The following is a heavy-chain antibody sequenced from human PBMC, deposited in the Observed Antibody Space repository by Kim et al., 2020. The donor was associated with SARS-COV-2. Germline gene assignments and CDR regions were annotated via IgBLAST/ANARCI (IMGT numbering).Heavy chain of an antibody. Sequence: GGSLRLSCAASGFTVSSNYMSWVRQAPGKGLEWVSAIYSGGSTYYVDSVKGRFTISRDNSKNRLYLQMNSLRAEDTVVYYCARAMRSSWNAFDIWGQGT. CDR1: GFTVSSNY. J-gene: IGHJ3*02. V-gene: IGHV3-66*01. D-gene: IGHD6-13*01. CDR3: ARAMRSSWNAFDI. CDR2: IYSGGST.